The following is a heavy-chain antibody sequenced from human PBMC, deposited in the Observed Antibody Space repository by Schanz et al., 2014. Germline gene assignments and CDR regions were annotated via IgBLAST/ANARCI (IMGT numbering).Heavy chain of an antibody. D-gene: IGHD3-10*01. CDR1: GYTFTDYY. CDR3: ARALFGSGHGDV. CDR2: ISANSGGT. J-gene: IGHJ6*02. V-gene: IGHV1-2*02. Sequence: QVQLVQSGAEVKKPGASVKVSCKASGYTFTDYYIHWVRQAPGQGLEWMGWISANSGGTNYAQKFQGRVTMTRDTXXSTAYMELSRLKSDDTAVVYSARALFGSGHGDVWGQGTTVTVSS.